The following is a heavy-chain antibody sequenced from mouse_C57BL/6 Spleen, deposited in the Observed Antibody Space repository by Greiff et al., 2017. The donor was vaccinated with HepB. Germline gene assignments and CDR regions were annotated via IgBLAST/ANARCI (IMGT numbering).Heavy chain of an antibody. J-gene: IGHJ2*01. Sequence: QVHVKQPGAELVKPGASVKLSCKASGYTFTSYWMQWVKQRPGQGLEWIGEIDPSDSYTNYNQKFKGKATLTVDTSSSTAYMQLSSLTSEDSAVYYCARANLLGRLDYWGQGTTLTVSS. CDR2: IDPSDSYT. CDR3: ARANLLGRLDY. V-gene: IGHV1-50*01. CDR1: GYTFTSYW. D-gene: IGHD4-1*01.